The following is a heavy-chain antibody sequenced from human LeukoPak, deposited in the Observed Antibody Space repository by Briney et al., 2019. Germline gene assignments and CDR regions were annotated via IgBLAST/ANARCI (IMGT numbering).Heavy chain of an antibody. CDR3: AADRVGAPLPAHS. Sequence: EASVKVSCKVSGYTFTDYDMHWVQQAPGQGLEWMGLVDPEDGETIYAEKFQGRVTITADTSTDTAYMALSSLRPEDTAVYYCAADRVGAPLPAHSWGQGTLVTVSS. CDR2: VDPEDGET. D-gene: IGHD1-26*01. V-gene: IGHV1-69-2*01. CDR1: GYTFTDYD. J-gene: IGHJ4*02.